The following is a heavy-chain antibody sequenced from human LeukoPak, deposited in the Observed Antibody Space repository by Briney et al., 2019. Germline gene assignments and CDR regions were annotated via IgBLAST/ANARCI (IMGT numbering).Heavy chain of an antibody. CDR1: GGSISSYY. CDR3: ARDKRVAVAGTYIYYYYMDV. Sequence: PSETLSLTCTVSGGSISSYYWSWIRQPAGRGLEWIGRIYISGSGSTNYNPSLKSRVTMSVDTSKNQFSLKLSSVTVADTAVYYCARDKRVAVAGTYIYYYYMDVWGNGTTVTISS. J-gene: IGHJ6*03. CDR2: IYISGSGST. V-gene: IGHV4-4*07. D-gene: IGHD6-19*01.